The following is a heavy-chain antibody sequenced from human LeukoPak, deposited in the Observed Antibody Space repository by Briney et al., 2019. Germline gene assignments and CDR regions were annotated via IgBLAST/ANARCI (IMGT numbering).Heavy chain of an antibody. V-gene: IGHV1-69*01. J-gene: IGHJ3*02. Sequence: GSSVKASCKASGGTFSSYAISWVRQAPGQGLEWMGGIIPIFGTANYAQKFRGRVTITADESTSTAYMELSSLRSEDTAVYYCAREPVIVATTDAFDIWGQGTMVTVSS. D-gene: IGHD5-12*01. CDR3: AREPVIVATTDAFDI. CDR2: IIPIFGTA. CDR1: GGTFSSYA.